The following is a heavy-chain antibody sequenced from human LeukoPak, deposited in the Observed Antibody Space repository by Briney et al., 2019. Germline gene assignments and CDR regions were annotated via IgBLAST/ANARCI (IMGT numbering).Heavy chain of an antibody. CDR1: GYTFTSYD. V-gene: IGHV1-8*03. CDR2: MNPNSGNT. J-gene: IGHJ4*02. CDR3: ARGWELLYYFDY. D-gene: IGHD1-26*01. Sequence: ASVKVSCKASGYTFTSYDINWVRQAPGQGLEWMGWMNPNSGNTGYAQRFQGGVTITRNTSISTAYMELSSLRSEDTAVYYCARGWELLYYFDYWGQGTLVTVSS.